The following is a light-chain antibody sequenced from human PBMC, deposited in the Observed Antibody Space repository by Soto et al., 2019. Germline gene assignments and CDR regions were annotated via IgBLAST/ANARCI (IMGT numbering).Light chain of an antibody. CDR1: QSVSSK. CDR2: GAS. V-gene: IGKV3-15*01. CDR3: QQYNSWLWT. Sequence: EIMMTQSPATLSVSPGEGATLSCRASQSVSSKLAWYQQKPGQAPRLLIYGASTRATGIPARFSGSGSGTEFTLIISSLQSEDSAVYYCQQYNSWLWTLGQGTKVDIK. J-gene: IGKJ1*01.